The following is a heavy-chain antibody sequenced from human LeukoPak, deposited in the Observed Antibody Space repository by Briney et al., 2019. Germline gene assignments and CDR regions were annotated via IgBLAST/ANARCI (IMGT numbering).Heavy chain of an antibody. D-gene: IGHD6-13*01. CDR2: INPNSGGT. J-gene: IGHJ4*02. CDR1: GYTFSGYF. Sequence: GASVKVSCRASGYTFSGYFMHWVRQAPGQGLEWMGWINPNSGGTNYAQKFQGRVTMTRDTSISTAYMELSRLRSDDTAVYYCARITEQEVVDETYFDYWGQGTLVTVSS. CDR3: ARITEQEVVDETYFDY. V-gene: IGHV1-2*02.